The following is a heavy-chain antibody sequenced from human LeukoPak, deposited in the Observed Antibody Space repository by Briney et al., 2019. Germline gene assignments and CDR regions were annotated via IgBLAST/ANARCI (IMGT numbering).Heavy chain of an antibody. D-gene: IGHD4-17*01. Sequence: SETLSLTCTVSGGSISSYYWTWLRQPPGKGLEWIGYIYYSGSTNYNPSLKSRVSMSLETSKNLFSLKLRSVTAADTAVYYCARRFAVNPRYAFDIWGQGTMVTVSS. V-gene: IGHV4-59*08. CDR1: GGSISSYY. CDR3: ARRFAVNPRYAFDI. J-gene: IGHJ3*02. CDR2: IYYSGST.